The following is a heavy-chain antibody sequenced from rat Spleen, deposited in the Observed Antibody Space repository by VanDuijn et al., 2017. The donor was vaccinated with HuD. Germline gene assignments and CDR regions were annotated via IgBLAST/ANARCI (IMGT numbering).Heavy chain of an antibody. Sequence: EVQLVESGGGLVQPGRSLKLSCAASGFTFSNYDMAWVRQAPTKGLEWVASISYDGSSTYYRDSVKGRFTISRDNAKSTLYLQMDSLRSEDTTTYYCTAHGNRVSRFAYWGQCTLVTVSS. V-gene: IGHV5-20*01. CDR3: TAHGNRVSRFAY. CDR2: ISYDGSST. CDR1: GFTFSNYD. J-gene: IGHJ3*01. D-gene: IGHD1-12*02.